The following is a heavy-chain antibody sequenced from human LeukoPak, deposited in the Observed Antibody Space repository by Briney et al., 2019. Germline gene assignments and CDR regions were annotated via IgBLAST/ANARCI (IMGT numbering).Heavy chain of an antibody. V-gene: IGHV4-59*01. Sequence: PSETLSLTCTVSGGSISSYYRSWIRQPPGKGLEWIGYIYYSGSTNYNPSLKSRVTISVDTSKNQLSLKLSSVTAADTAVYYCARGNIRGSYYDYYGMDVWGQGTTVTVSS. CDR1: GGSISSYY. CDR3: ARGNIRGSYYDYYGMDV. CDR2: IYYSGST. D-gene: IGHD1-26*01. J-gene: IGHJ6*02.